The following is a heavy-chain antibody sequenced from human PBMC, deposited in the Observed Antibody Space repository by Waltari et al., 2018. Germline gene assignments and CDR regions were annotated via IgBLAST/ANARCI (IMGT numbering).Heavy chain of an antibody. CDR1: GFRISEYH. D-gene: IGHD3-22*01. Sequence: VRLVESGGPVVQPGAPLRLSCTASGFRISEYHMDWLRQSPGKGLEWVGRSRYRAQGYSTVYGASVEGRFTILRDEAKNSLYLQMDRLRPEDTAVYFCSRAVFSSGYYFLDHWGQGTPVMVSS. CDR3: SRAVFSSGYYFLDH. V-gene: IGHV3-72*01. CDR2: SRYRAQGYST. J-gene: IGHJ4*02.